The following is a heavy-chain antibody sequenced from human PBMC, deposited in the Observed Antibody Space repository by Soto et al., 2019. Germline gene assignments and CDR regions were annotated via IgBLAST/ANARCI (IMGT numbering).Heavy chain of an antibody. D-gene: IGHD2-15*01. CDR2: IRSKANSDAT. Sequence: EVQLVESGGGLVQPGGSLKLSCVASGFTFSGSAMHWVSQASGKGLEWVGRIRSKANSDATAYGASVKGRFTISRDDSKNTEYLQMNSLKTEDTAVYYCVRYCSGGSCPDAFDIWGQGTMVTVSS. CDR1: GFTFSGSA. J-gene: IGHJ3*02. V-gene: IGHV3-73*02. CDR3: VRYCSGGSCPDAFDI.